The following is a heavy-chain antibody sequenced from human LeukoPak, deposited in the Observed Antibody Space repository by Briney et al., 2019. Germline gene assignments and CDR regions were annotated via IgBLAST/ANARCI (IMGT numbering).Heavy chain of an antibody. CDR3: ARDVVAGTYYYYGMGV. CDR2: ISSSSSYI. J-gene: IGHJ6*04. Sequence: GGSLRLSCAASGFTFSSYSMNWVRQAPGKRLEWVSSISSSSSYIYYADSVKGRFTISRDNAKNSLYLQMNSLRAEDTAVYYCARDVVAGTYYYYGMGVWGKGTTVTVSS. V-gene: IGHV3-21*01. D-gene: IGHD6-19*01. CDR1: GFTFSSYS.